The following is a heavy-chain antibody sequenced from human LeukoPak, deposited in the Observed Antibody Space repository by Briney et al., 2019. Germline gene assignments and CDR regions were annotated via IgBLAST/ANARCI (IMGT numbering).Heavy chain of an antibody. CDR1: GGSISSYY. J-gene: IGHJ6*03. CDR2: IYYSGST. CDR3: AGGTGPHYYYYMDV. D-gene: IGHD1-1*01. Sequence: SSETLSLTCIVSGGSISSYYWSWIRQPPGKGLEWIGYIYYSGSTNYNPSLKSRVTISVDTSKNQFSLKLSSVTAADTAVYYCAGGTGPHYYYYMDVWGKGTTVTVSS. V-gene: IGHV4-59*01.